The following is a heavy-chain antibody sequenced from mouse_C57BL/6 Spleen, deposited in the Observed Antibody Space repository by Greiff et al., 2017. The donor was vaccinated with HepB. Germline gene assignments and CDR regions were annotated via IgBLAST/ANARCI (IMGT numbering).Heavy chain of an antibody. J-gene: IGHJ2*01. V-gene: IGHV5-4*03. CDR1: GFTFSSYA. CDR3: ARRGAYGSSYDY. Sequence: EVKLQESGGGLVKPGGSLKLSCAASGFTFSSYAMSWVRQTPEKRLEWVATISDGGSYTYYPDNVKGRFTISRDNAKNNLYLQMSHLKSEDTAMYYCARRGAYGSSYDYWGQGTTLTVSS. D-gene: IGHD1-1*01. CDR2: ISDGGSYT.